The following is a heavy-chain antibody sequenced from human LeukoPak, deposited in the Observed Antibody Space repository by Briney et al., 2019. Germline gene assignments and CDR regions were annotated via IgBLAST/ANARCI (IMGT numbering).Heavy chain of an antibody. D-gene: IGHD6-13*01. CDR2: ISGSGGTT. Sequence: GGSLRLSCAASGFTFSSYGMSWVRQAPGKGLEYVSGISGSGGTTYYADSVKGRFTISRDNSKNTLDLHMNGLRVEDTAVYYCTKGGSSWSRWDYWGQGALVTVSS. CDR3: TKGGSSWSRWDY. J-gene: IGHJ4*02. V-gene: IGHV3-23*01. CDR1: GFTFSSYG.